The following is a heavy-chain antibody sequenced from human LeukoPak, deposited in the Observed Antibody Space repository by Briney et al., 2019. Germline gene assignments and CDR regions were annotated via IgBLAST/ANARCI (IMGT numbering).Heavy chain of an antibody. V-gene: IGHV4-30-4*01. CDR3: ARGKVGIRSAFDI. CDR2: IYYSGST. CDR1: GGSISSGDYY. Sequence: PSETLSLTCTVSGGSISSGDYYWSWIRQPPGKGLEWIGYIYYSGSTYYNPSLKSRVTISVDTSKNQFSLKLSSVTAADTAVYYCARGKVGIRSAFDIWGQGTMVTVSS. D-gene: IGHD1-26*01. J-gene: IGHJ3*02.